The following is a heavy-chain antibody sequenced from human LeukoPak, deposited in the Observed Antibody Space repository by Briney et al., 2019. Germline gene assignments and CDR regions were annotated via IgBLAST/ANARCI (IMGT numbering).Heavy chain of an antibody. J-gene: IGHJ3*02. CDR2: ISGSGGST. CDR3: ANHYAGNSEAFDI. V-gene: IGHV3-23*01. Sequence: GGSLRLSCAASGFTFSSYAMSWVRQAPGKGLEWVSAISGSGGSTYYADSVKGRFTISRDNSKNTLYLQMNSLRAEDTAVYYCANHYAGNSEAFDIWGQGTMVTVSS. CDR1: GFTFSSYA. D-gene: IGHD4-23*01.